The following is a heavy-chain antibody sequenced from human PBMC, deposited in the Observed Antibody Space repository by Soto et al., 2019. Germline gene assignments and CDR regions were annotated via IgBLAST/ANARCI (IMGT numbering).Heavy chain of an antibody. CDR3: AKGPHTNVGWPYYFES. D-gene: IGHD6-19*01. Sequence: GGSLRLSCVASGFSLANYPMNWVRQTPGKGLEWISYSSPRGDTIYYADSVEGRFTISRDNARNSLSLHMSSLRDEDSALYYCAKGPHTNVGWPYYFESWGQGVQVTVSS. CDR2: SSPRGDTI. V-gene: IGHV3-48*02. CDR1: GFSLANYP. J-gene: IGHJ4*02.